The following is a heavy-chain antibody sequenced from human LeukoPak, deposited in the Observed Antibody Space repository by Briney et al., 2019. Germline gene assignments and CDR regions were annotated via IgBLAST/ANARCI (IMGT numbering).Heavy chain of an antibody. V-gene: IGHV3-30-3*01. J-gene: IGHJ4*02. CDR3: ARDGVAGTTHFDY. CDR1: GFTFSSYA. D-gene: IGHD6-19*01. CDR2: ISYDGSNK. Sequence: GRSLRLSCAASGFTFSSYAMHWVRQAPGKGLEWVAVISYDGSNKYYADSVKGRFTISRDNSKNTLYLQMNSLRAEDTAVYYCARDGVAGTTHFDYWGQGTLVTVSS.